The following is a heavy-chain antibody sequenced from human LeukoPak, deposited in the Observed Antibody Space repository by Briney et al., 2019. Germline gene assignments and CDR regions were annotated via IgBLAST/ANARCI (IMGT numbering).Heavy chain of an antibody. D-gene: IGHD1-26*01. CDR3: ARNSVGATTGYYFDY. J-gene: IGHJ4*02. CDR2: IYYSGST. Sequence: PSEALSLTCTVSGGSISSYYWSWIRQPPGKGLEWIGYIYYSGSTNYNPSLKSRVTISVDTSKNQFSLKLSSVTAADTAVYYCARNSVGATTGYYFDYWGQGALVTVSS. V-gene: IGHV4-59*08. CDR1: GGSISSYY.